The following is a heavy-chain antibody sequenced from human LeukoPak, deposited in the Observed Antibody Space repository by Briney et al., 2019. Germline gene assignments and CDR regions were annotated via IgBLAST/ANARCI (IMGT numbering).Heavy chain of an antibody. CDR2: IRNDGDNK. Sequence: PGGSLRLSCAASGITFSSYVMHWVRQAPGKGLEWVAFIRNDGDNKYYADSVKGRFTISRDNSKNTLYLQMNSLRAEDTAAYYCAKEGDGIYSFDYWGQGNLGTVSS. CDR1: GITFSSYV. V-gene: IGHV3-30*02. CDR3: AKEGDGIYSFDY. J-gene: IGHJ4*02. D-gene: IGHD5-12*01.